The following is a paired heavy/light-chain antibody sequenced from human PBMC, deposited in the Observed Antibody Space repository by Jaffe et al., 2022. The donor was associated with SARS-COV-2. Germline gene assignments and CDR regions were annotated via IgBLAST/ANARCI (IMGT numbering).Light chain of an antibody. CDR1: QTVTDNH. V-gene: IGKV3-20*01. J-gene: IGKJ1*01. Sequence: EIVLTQSPGTLSVSPGESVTLSCRASQTVTDNHLGWLQHKPGQSPRLLVYRASTRAPGISDRFSGSGSGTDFTLTITRLEPEDFAVYYCHQYTTAPWTFGQGTKVEIK. CDR3: HQYTTAPWT. CDR2: RAS.
Heavy chain of an antibody. CDR3: VGDFGTGPNA. Sequence: EVRLVESGGHLVQPGGSLRLSCAASGLTVRANYMSWVRQAAGKGLEWVSFIYYDDNRNYADSVKGRFTISRDESKKMLYLQMNALRREDTAVYYCVGDFGTGPNAWGQGTLVTVSS. CDR1: GLTVRANY. CDR2: IYYDDNR. D-gene: IGHD3-3*01. J-gene: IGHJ4*02. V-gene: IGHV3-66*02.